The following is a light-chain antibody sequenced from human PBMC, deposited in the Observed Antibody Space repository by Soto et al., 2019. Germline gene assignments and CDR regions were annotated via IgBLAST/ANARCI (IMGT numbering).Light chain of an antibody. CDR2: DAS. J-gene: IGKJ1*01. CDR3: QQYDIWAPWT. V-gene: IGKV3-15*01. CDR1: QSVGRK. Sequence: EIEMTQSPATLSVSPGERATLSCRSSQSVGRKLAWYQQKPGQAPRLLIYDASNRAMGVPARFSGSGSGTELTLTISSRQSEDVAVYHCQQYDIWAPWTFGQGTKMEI.